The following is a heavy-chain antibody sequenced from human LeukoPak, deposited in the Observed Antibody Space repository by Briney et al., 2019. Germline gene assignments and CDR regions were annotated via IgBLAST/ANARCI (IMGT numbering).Heavy chain of an antibody. D-gene: IGHD7-27*01. V-gene: IGHV3-21*01. CDR2: ISSSSSYI. J-gene: IGHJ4*02. Sequence: GGSLRLSCAASGFTFSSYSMNWVRQAPGKGLEWVSSISSSSSYIYYADSVKSRFTISRDNAKNSLYLQMNSLRAEDTAVYYCAREAGGWGADYWGQGTLVTVSS. CDR3: AREAGGWGADY. CDR1: GFTFSSYS.